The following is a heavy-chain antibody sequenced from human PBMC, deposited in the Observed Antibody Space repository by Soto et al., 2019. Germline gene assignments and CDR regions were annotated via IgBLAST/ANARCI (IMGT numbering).Heavy chain of an antibody. CDR1: GFTFSSYA. D-gene: IGHD4-17*01. Sequence: EVQLLESGGGLVQPGESLRLSCAASGFTFSSYAMIWVRQAPGKGLEWVSVVSGSGGSTYYVDYVKGRFTISRDNSQNTMYLQMNGLRAEDTAVYYCAKSVNRHYHYTMDVWGQGTTVTVSS. J-gene: IGHJ6*02. CDR3: AKSVNRHYHYTMDV. V-gene: IGHV3-23*01. CDR2: VSGSGGST.